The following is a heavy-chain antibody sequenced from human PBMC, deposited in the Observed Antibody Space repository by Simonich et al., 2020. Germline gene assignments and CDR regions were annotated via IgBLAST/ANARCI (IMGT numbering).Heavy chain of an antibody. CDR1: GFTFSSYV. CDR2: IWDDGSNK. V-gene: IGHV3-33*01. CDR3: ARAYSSSWYNWFDP. D-gene: IGHD6-13*01. J-gene: IGHJ5*02. Sequence: QVQLVESGGGVVQPGRSLRLSCAASGFTFSSYVMHWVRQAPGKVGEWVAVIWDDGSNKYYADSVKGRFTISRDNSKNPLYLQMNSLRAEDTAVYYCARAYSSSWYNWFDPWGQGTLVTVSS.